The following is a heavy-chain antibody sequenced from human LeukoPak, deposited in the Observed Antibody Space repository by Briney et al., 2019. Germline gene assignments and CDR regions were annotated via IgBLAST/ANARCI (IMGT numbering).Heavy chain of an antibody. CDR3: ARTIHIVVVTAYIWFDP. Sequence: PGGSLRLSCAASGFPFNTYGMHWVRQAPGKGLEWVAVMSYDGSNKYYADSVKGRFTISRDNSKNMLYLQMNSLRAEDTAVYYCARTIHIVVVTAYIWFDPWGQGTLVTVSS. J-gene: IGHJ5*02. CDR1: GFPFNTYG. D-gene: IGHD2-21*02. V-gene: IGHV3-30*03. CDR2: MSYDGSNK.